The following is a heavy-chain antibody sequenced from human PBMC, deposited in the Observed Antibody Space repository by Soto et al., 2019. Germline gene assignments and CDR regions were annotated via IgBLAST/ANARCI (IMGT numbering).Heavy chain of an antibody. D-gene: IGHD1-26*01. CDR1: GFIFSNFW. J-gene: IGHJ4*02. Sequence: GGSLRLSCAASGFIFSNFWMNWVRQAPGKGLEYVAHMNEDGRAKFYADSVEGRFTISRDNTKNSLYLQMNSLTVEDTAVYYCARGVPVGAIGRFYFDSWGQGTLVTSPQ. V-gene: IGHV3-7*01. CDR2: MNEDGRAK. CDR3: ARGVPVGAIGRFYFDS.